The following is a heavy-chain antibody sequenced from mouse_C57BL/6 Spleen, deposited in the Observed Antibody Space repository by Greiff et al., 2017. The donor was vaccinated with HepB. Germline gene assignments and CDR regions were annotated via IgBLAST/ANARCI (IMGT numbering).Heavy chain of an antibody. D-gene: IGHD1-1*01. CDR1: GFTFSDYG. J-gene: IGHJ4*01. V-gene: IGHV5-15*01. Sequence: EVQLVESGGGLVQPGGSLKLSCAASGFTFSDYGMAWVRQAPRKGPEWVAFISNLAYSIYYADTVTGRFTISRENAKNTLYLEMSSLRSEDTAMYYCARHPNYYGSSYYAMDYWGQGTSVTVSS. CDR2: ISNLAYSI. CDR3: ARHPNYYGSSYYAMDY.